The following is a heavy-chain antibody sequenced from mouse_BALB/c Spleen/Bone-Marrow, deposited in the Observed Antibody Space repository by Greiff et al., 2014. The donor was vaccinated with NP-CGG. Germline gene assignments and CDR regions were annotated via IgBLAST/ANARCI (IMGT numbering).Heavy chain of an antibody. CDR2: INPDSSTI. CDR3: ARNGYYGWIAY. Sequence: DVQLQESGGGLVQPGGSLKLSCAASGFDFSRYWMTWVRQAPGKGLEWIGEINPDSSTINYTPSLKDKFIISRDNAKNTLYLQMSKVRSEDTALYYCARNGYYGWIAYWGQGTLVTVSA. V-gene: IGHV4-1*02. CDR1: GFDFSRYW. J-gene: IGHJ3*01. D-gene: IGHD2-3*01.